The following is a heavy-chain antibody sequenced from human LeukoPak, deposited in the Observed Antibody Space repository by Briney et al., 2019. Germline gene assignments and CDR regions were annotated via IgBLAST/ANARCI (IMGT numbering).Heavy chain of an antibody. CDR1: GCTFTGYY. J-gene: IGHJ6*03. D-gene: IGHD2-15*01. V-gene: IGHV1-2*02. CDR3: ARESSSIYYYYYMDV. CDR2: INPNIDGT. Sequence: GSSVKVSCKASGCTFTGYYMHWVRQAPAQGLGWTGWINPNIDGTNYPQKFQRRVTMTRDTSISTAYMELSRPRSDDTAVYYCARESSSIYYYYYMDVWGKGTTVTVSS.